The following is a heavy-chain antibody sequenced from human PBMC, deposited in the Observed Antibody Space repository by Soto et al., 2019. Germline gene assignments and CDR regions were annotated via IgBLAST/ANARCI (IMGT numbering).Heavy chain of an antibody. J-gene: IGHJ6*02. CDR1: GYNFTRFG. D-gene: IGHD1-26*01. V-gene: IGHV1-18*01. CDR2: ISAHNGDT. Sequence: QAQLVQSGAEVKKPGASVKVCCKASGYNFTRFGISWVRQAPGQGLEWMGWISAHNGDTNYVQKFQGRVTMTTDTSTRTTYMELRSQRYDDTAVYYCARLYIVGPAMLSGMDVWGHGTTVTVSS. CDR3: ARLYIVGPAMLSGMDV.